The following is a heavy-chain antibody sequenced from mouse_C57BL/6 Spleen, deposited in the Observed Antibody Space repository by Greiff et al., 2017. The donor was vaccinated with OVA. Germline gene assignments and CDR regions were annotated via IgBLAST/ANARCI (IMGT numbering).Heavy chain of an antibody. D-gene: IGHD1-1*01. V-gene: IGHV1-64*01. Sequence: VQLQQPGAELVKPGASVKLSCKASGYTFTSYWMHWVKQRPGQGLEWIGMIHPNSGSTNYNEKFKSKATLTVDKSSSTAYMQLSSLTSEDSAVYYCAREATTVVAWDYWGQGTTLTVSS. CDR3: AREATTVVAWDY. J-gene: IGHJ2*01. CDR2: IHPNSGST. CDR1: GYTFTSYW.